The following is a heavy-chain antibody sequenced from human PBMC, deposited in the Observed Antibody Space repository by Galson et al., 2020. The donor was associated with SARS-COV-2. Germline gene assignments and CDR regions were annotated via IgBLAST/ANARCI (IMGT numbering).Heavy chain of an antibody. CDR1: GFTFSSYG. CDR2: IRYDGSNK. V-gene: IGHV3-30*02. D-gene: IGHD3-16*01. CDR3: AGGGLDRLLV. J-gene: IGHJ6*02. Sequence: GESLKISCAASGFTFSSYGMHWVRQAPGKGLEWVAFIRYDGSNKYYADSVKGRFTISRDNSKNTLYLQMNSLRAEDTAVYYCAGGGLDRLLVWGQGTTVTVSS.